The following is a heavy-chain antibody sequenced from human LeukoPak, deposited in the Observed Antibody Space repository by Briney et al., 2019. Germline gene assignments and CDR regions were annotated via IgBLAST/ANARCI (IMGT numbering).Heavy chain of an antibody. CDR1: GYTFTSYG. V-gene: IGHV1-18*01. CDR3: ARERATTVTTWAEIDY. Sequence: GASVKVSCKASGYTFTSYGISWVRQAPGQGLEWMGWISAYNGNTNYAQKLQGRVTMTTDTSTSTAYMELRSLRSDDTAVYYCARERATTVTTWAEIDYWGQGTLVTVSS. J-gene: IGHJ4*02. CDR2: ISAYNGNT. D-gene: IGHD4-11*01.